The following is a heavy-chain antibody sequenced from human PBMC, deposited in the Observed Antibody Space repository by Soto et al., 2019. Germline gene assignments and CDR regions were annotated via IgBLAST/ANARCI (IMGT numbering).Heavy chain of an antibody. V-gene: IGHV4-59*08. CDR1: SGSISGYY. CDR3: ARQASYDFWDGRFYYNYYMDV. Sequence: QVQLQESGPGLVKPSETLSLSCTVSSGSISGYYWSWIRQPPAKGLEWIGSIYSSGTTYYNPSLQSRVTMSVDTSKIQFSLNLSSVTAAYTAVYYCARQASYDFWDGRFYYNYYMDVWGKGTPVTVSS. D-gene: IGHD3-3*01. J-gene: IGHJ6*03. CDR2: IYSSGTT.